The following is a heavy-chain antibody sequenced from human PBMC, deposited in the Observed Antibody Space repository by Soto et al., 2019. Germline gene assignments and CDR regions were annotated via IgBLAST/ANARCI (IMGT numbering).Heavy chain of an antibody. J-gene: IGHJ4*02. Sequence: ASVKVSCKASGYTFTSYGIIWVRQAPGQGLEWMGWISAYNGNTDYAQKLQGRVTMTTDTSTSTAYMELRSLRSDDTAVYYCARVPTAPSGYDLPNTVPPTSAEIDYWGQGTLVTVSS. V-gene: IGHV1-18*01. CDR1: GYTFTSYG. D-gene: IGHD5-12*01. CDR2: ISAYNGNT. CDR3: ARVPTAPSGYDLPNTVPPTSAEIDY.